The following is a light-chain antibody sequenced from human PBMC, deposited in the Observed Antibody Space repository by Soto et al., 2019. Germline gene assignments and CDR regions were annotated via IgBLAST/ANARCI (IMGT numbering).Light chain of an antibody. CDR3: QQYGGLPRT. CDR1: QSVTSSY. V-gene: IGKV3-20*01. J-gene: IGKJ1*01. Sequence: EIVLTQSPGTLSLSPGERATLSCRASQSVTSSYLAWYQQKPGQAPRLLIYDASSRATGIPDRFSGSGSGTDFTLSISRLEPEDFAVYYCQQYGGLPRTXGQGTKV. CDR2: DAS.